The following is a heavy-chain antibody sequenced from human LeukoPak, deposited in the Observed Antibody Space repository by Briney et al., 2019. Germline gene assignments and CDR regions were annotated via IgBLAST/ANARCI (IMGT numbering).Heavy chain of an antibody. D-gene: IGHD6-13*01. CDR2: ISTYNGFT. V-gene: IGHV1-18*01. J-gene: IGHJ4*02. Sequence: ASVKVSCKASGYTLSNYGISWERQAPGQGLEWMGWISTYNGFTHYAQKVQGRVTMTKDTSTSTVYMELGSLTSDDTAVYYCVRATVAAAAHDYWGQGTLVTVSS. CDR3: VRATVAAAAHDY. CDR1: GYTLSNYG.